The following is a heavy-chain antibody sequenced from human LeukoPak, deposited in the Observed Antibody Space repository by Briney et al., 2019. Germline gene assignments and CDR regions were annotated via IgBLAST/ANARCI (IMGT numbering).Heavy chain of an antibody. V-gene: IGHV3-48*03. D-gene: IGHD6-13*01. J-gene: IGHJ4*02. Sequence: PGGSLRLSCAASGFTFSSYEMNWVRQAPGKGLEWVSYISSSTTIYYADSVKGRFTISRDNAKNSLYLQMNSLRAEDMALYYCAKEGSSWSTFDYWGQGTLVTVSS. CDR3: AKEGSSWSTFDY. CDR2: ISSSTTI. CDR1: GFTFSSYE.